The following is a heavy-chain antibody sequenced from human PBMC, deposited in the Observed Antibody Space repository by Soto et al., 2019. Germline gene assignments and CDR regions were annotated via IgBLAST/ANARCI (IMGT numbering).Heavy chain of an antibody. D-gene: IGHD1-7*01. Sequence: GGSLRLSCAASGVTFCSYAMNWVRQAPGKGMEWVSGISVGGGNTYYADAVKGRFTISRHNSKNTLYHQMNSLRAEDTAVYYCARAGTGGPVLFAFDIWGQGTMVTVSS. V-gene: IGHV3-23*01. J-gene: IGHJ3*02. CDR2: ISVGGGNT. CDR1: GVTFCSYA. CDR3: ARAGTGGPVLFAFDI.